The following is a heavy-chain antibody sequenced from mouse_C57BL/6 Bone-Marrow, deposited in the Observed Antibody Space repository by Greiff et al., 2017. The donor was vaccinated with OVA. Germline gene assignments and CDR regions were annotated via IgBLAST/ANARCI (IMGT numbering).Heavy chain of an antibody. CDR1: GFNIKDDY. J-gene: IGHJ1*03. Sequence: EVQLQQSGAELVRPGASVKLSCTASGFNIKDDYMHWVKQRPEQGLEWIGWIDPENGDTEYASKFQGKATITADTSSHTAYLQLSSLTSEDTAVYYCTTPFYYGSSYWYFDVWGTGTTVTVSS. V-gene: IGHV14-4*01. CDR3: TTPFYYGSSYWYFDV. D-gene: IGHD1-1*01. CDR2: IDPENGDT.